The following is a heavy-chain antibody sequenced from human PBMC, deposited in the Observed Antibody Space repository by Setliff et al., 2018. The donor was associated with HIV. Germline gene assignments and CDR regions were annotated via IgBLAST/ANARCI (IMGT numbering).Heavy chain of an antibody. CDR1: GGPLSGYF. V-gene: IGHV4-34*01. Sequence: SETLSLTCAVYGGPLSGYFWSWIRQSPGKGLEWIGEISFSGTTNYNPSLKSRVTISVDTSKNEFSLRLSSVTATDTAVFYCARVGPSGTYYLFFDQWGQGIPVTVSS. CDR2: ISFSGTT. D-gene: IGHD3-10*01. J-gene: IGHJ4*02. CDR3: ARVGPSGTYYLFFDQ.